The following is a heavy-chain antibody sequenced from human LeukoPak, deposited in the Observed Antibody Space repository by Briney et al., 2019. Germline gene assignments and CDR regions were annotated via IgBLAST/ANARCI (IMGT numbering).Heavy chain of an antibody. V-gene: IGHV4-61*02. CDR2: IYTSGST. Sequence: SETLSLTCTVSGGSISSGSYYWSWIRQPAGKGLEWIGRIYTSGSTNYNPSLKSRVTISVDTSKNQFSLKLSSVTAADTAVYYCARRYSSSWYSETDYWGQGTLVTVSS. CDR1: GGSISSGSYY. J-gene: IGHJ4*02. CDR3: ARRYSSSWYSETDY. D-gene: IGHD6-13*01.